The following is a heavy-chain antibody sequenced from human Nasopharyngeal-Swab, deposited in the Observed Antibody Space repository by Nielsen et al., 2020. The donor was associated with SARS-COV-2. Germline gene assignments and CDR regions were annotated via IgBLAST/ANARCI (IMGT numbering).Heavy chain of an antibody. CDR2: INPSGGST. Sequence: ASVKVSYKASGYTFTSYYMHWVRQAPGQGLEWMGIINPSGGSTSSAQKFQGRVTMTRDTSTSTVYIELRSLRSDDTAVYYCARDPPPYGDYRGALGGAFDIWGQGTMVTVSS. CDR3: ARDPPPYGDYRGALGGAFDI. V-gene: IGHV1-46*01. J-gene: IGHJ3*02. D-gene: IGHD4-17*01. CDR1: GYTFTSYY.